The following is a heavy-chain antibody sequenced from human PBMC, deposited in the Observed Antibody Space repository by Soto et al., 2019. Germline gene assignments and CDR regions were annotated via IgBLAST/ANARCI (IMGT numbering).Heavy chain of an antibody. CDR3: AKDLGYSSTRAYYGMDV. CDR2: ISYDGSNK. Sequence: QVQLVESGGGVVQPGRSLRLSCAASGFTFSSYGMHWVRQAPGKGLEWVAVISYDGSNKYYADSVKGRFTISRDNSKNTLYLQMNSLRAEDTAVYYCAKDLGYSSTRAYYGMDVWGQGTTVTVSS. CDR1: GFTFSSYG. J-gene: IGHJ6*02. D-gene: IGHD6-13*01. V-gene: IGHV3-30*18.